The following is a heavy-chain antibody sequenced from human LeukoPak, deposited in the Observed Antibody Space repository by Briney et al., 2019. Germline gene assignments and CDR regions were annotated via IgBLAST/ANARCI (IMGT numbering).Heavy chain of an antibody. Sequence: SETLSLTCTVSGGSISSSSYYWGWIRQPPGKGLEWIGSIYHSGSTYYNPSLKSRVTISVDTSKNQFSLKLSSVTAADTAVYYCARDPGADYYDSSNAFDIWGQGTMVTVSS. CDR2: IYHSGST. V-gene: IGHV4-39*07. D-gene: IGHD3-22*01. CDR1: GGSISSSSYY. J-gene: IGHJ3*02. CDR3: ARDPGADYYDSSNAFDI.